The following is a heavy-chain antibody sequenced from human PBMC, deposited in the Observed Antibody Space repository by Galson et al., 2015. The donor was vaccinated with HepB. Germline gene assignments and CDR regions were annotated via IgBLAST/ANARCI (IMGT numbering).Heavy chain of an antibody. Sequence: SVKVSCKASGYTFTGYYMHWVRQAPGQGLEWMGWINLNSGGTKYAQKFQGRVTMTRVTSISTVYMELSGLRSDDTAIYYCAATIAMAGQFDYWGRGTLVTVSS. CDR2: INLNSGGT. D-gene: IGHD6-19*01. CDR3: AATIAMAGQFDY. V-gene: IGHV1-2*02. J-gene: IGHJ4*02. CDR1: GYTFTGYY.